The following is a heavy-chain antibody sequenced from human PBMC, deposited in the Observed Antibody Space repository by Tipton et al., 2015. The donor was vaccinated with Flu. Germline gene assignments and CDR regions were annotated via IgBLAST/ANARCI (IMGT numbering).Heavy chain of an antibody. CDR3: ARDLYDIVVVTATNWAFDI. D-gene: IGHD2-21*02. Sequence: QVQLVQSGAEVKKPGASVKVSCKASGYTFTGYYMHWVRQAPGQGLEWMGWINPNSGGTNYAQTYQGRVTMTRDTSISTAYMELSRLRSDDTAVYYCARDLYDIVVVTATNWAFDIWGQGTMVTVSS. J-gene: IGHJ3*02. V-gene: IGHV1-2*02. CDR2: INPNSGGT. CDR1: GYTFTGYY.